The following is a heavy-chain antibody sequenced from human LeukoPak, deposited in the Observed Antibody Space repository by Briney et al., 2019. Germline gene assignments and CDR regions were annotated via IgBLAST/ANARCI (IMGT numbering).Heavy chain of an antibody. D-gene: IGHD6-6*01. CDR2: ISSSSSYI. CDR1: GFTFSSYS. V-gene: IGHV3-21*01. CDR3: AGLCSSSSGYDY. J-gene: IGHJ4*02. Sequence: GGSLRLSCAASGFTFSSYSMNWVRQAPGKGLEWVSSISSSSSYIYYADSVKGRFTISRDNAKNSLYLQMNSLRAEDTAVYYCAGLCSSSSGYDYWGQGTLVTVSS.